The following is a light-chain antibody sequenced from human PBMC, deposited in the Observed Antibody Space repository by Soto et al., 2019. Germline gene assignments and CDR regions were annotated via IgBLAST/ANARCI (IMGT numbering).Light chain of an antibody. J-gene: IGLJ3*02. CDR1: SSNNGAPYD. CDR2: GNS. V-gene: IGLV1-40*01. CDR3: QSYDSSLRGSV. Sequence: QSVLTQPPSVSGAPGQRVTISCTGSSSNNGAPYDVHWYQQFPGTAPRVIIYGNSNRPSGVPDRFSGSKSGTSASLAITGLQAEDEADYYCQSYDSSLRGSVFGGGTKVTVL.